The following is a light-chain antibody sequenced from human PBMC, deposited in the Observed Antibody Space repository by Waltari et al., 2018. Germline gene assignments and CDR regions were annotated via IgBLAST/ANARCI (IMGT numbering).Light chain of an antibody. CDR1: SSDVGSYNL. CDR2: EAN. Sequence: QSALTQPASVSGSPGQSVTISCTGTSSDVGSYNLVCWYQHHPGKAPKLMIYEANKRPSGVSKRFSGSKSGITASLTISGLQAEDEADYYCCSYAGTITPYVFGSGTKVTVL. J-gene: IGLJ1*01. V-gene: IGLV2-23*01. CDR3: CSYAGTITPYV.